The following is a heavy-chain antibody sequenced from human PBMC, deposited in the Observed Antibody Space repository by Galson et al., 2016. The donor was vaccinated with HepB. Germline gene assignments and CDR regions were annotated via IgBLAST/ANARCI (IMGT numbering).Heavy chain of an antibody. CDR1: GGSISSSSYY. J-gene: IGHJ5*02. D-gene: IGHD6-13*01. Sequence: SETLSLTCTVSGGSISSSSYYWGWIRQPPGKGLEWIGSIYYSGSTYYNPSLKSRVTISVDTSKNQFSLKLSSVTAADTAVYYCARGVSSGLAAAGFNAGNNWFDPWGPGTLVTVSS. CDR3: ARGVSSGLAAAGFNAGNNWFDP. CDR2: IYYSGST. V-gene: IGHV4-39*01.